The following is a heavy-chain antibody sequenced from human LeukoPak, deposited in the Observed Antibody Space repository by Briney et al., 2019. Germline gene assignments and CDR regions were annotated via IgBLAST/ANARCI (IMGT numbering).Heavy chain of an antibody. D-gene: IGHD2-21*01. CDR1: GYTFTGYY. Sequence: ASVKVSCKASGYTFTGYYMHWVRQAPGQGLEWMGWINPNSGGTNYAQKFQGWVTMARDTSISTAYMELSRLRSDDTAVYYCAREVRIPSRVTNYGMDVWGQGTTVTVSS. J-gene: IGHJ6*02. V-gene: IGHV1-2*04. CDR3: AREVRIPSRVTNYGMDV. CDR2: INPNSGGT.